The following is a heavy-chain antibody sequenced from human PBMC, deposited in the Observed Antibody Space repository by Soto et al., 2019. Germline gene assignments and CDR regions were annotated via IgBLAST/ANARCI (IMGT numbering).Heavy chain of an antibody. CDR2: INPNSGGT. J-gene: IGHJ6*03. CDR3: ARGTAGDFWSGYYSSTYMDV. CDR1: RYTFTRYY. V-gene: IGHV1-2*04. Sequence: GASVEVSSEACRYTFTRYYVLLGGHAPGQRPEWMGWINPNSGGTNYAQKFQGWVTMTRGTSISTAYMELSRLRSDDTAVYYCARGTAGDFWSGYYSSTYMDVWGKGTTVTVSS. D-gene: IGHD3-3*01.